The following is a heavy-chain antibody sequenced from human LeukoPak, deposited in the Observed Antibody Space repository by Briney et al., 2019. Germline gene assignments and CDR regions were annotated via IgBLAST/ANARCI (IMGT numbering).Heavy chain of an antibody. CDR2: INPNSGGT. CDR1: GYTLTGYY. D-gene: IGHD2-15*01. CDR3: ARVPRVARPFDY. V-gene: IGHV1-2*02. Sequence: GASVKVSCKDSGYTLTGYYMHCVRQAPGQGLEWMGWINPNSGGTNYAQKFQGRVTMAKDTSISTAYMELSRLRSDDTAVYYCARVPRVARPFDYWGQGTLVAVSS. J-gene: IGHJ4*02.